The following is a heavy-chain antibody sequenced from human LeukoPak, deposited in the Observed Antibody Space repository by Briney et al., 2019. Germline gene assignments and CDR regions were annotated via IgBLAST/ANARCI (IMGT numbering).Heavy chain of an antibody. CDR3: ARETTYDFWSGSPSDWFDP. Sequence: SETLSLTCTVSGGSISRYYWSWIRQPPGKGLEWIGYIYYSGSTNYNPSLKSRVTISVGTSKNQFSLKLSSVTAADTAVYYCARETTYDFWSGSPSDWFDPWGQGTLVTVSS. CDR1: GGSISRYY. CDR2: IYYSGST. D-gene: IGHD3-3*01. J-gene: IGHJ5*02. V-gene: IGHV4-59*01.